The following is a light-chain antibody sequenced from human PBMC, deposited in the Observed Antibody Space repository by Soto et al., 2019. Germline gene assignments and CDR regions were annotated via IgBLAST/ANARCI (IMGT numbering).Light chain of an antibody. CDR2: SNN. Sequence: QSVLPQPPSASGTPGQRVTISCSGGTSNIGSNTVSWYQQLPGTAPKLLIYSNNQRPSGVPDRFSGSKSGTSASLAISGLQSEDEADYYCEAWDDSLNSPIFGGGTKLTVL. CDR3: EAWDDSLNSPI. V-gene: IGLV1-44*01. CDR1: TSNIGSNT. J-gene: IGLJ2*01.